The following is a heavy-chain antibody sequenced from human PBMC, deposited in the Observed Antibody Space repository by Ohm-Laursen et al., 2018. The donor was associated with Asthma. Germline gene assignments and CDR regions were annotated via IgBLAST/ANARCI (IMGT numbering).Heavy chain of an antibody. CDR2: ISSDSIHT. V-gene: IGHV3-11*06. CDR3: VRWAWLGS. J-gene: IGHJ5*02. Sequence: SLRLSCTASGFKFSDYYMSWIRQAPGKGLEYVSHISSDSIHTEYADSVKGRFTISRDNAKSSLYLQMDSLRGDDTAVYYCVRWAWLGSWGQGTLVTVSS. CDR1: GFKFSDYY. D-gene: IGHD6-19*01.